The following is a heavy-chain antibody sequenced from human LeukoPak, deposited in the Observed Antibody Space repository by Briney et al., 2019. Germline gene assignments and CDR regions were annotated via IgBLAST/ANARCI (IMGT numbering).Heavy chain of an antibody. CDR2: THHSGNT. J-gene: IGHJ4*02. V-gene: IGHV4-4*02. CDR3: ARDTEGGSAWYFDY. CDR1: GDSISSNNW. Sequence: SGTLSLTCAVSGDSISSNNWWNWVRPPPGKGLEWIGETHHSGNTNYNPSLKSRVTIPVDKSKNQLSLKLSSVTAADTAVYYCARDTEGGSAWYFDYWGQGALVSVSS. D-gene: IGHD2-15*01.